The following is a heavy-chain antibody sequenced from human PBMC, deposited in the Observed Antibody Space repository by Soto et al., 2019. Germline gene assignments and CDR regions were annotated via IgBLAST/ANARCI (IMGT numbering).Heavy chain of an antibody. V-gene: IGHV3-21*01. CDR3: ARRRKDVYNYGSTFDY. Sequence: GGSLRLSCAVSGFTFSNYTMNWVRQTLGRGLEWVSSISSTGKYIYYADSMEGRFSISRDNAENSLYLQMNSLRAEDTAVYFCARRRKDVYNYGSTFDYWGQGTLVTVS. J-gene: IGHJ4*02. D-gene: IGHD5-12*01. CDR1: GFTFSNYT. CDR2: ISSTGKYI.